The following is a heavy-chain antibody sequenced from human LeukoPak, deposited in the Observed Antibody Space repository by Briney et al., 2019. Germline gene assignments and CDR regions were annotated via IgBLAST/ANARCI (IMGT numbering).Heavy chain of an antibody. D-gene: IGHD3-3*02. CDR2: ISHDGSNK. CDR3: AKVPWDSISGVDY. V-gene: IGHV3-30*18. J-gene: IGHJ4*02. Sequence: GRSLRLSCAASGFTFSDYGMHWVRQAPGKGLEWVAVISHDGSNKYFADSVKGRFTISRDNSKNTLYLHMNSLRAEDTALYYCAKVPWDSISGVDYWGQGTLVTVSS. CDR1: GFTFSDYG.